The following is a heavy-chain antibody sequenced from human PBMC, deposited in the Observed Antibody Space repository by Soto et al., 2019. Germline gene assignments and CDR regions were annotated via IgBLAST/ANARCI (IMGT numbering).Heavy chain of an antibody. CDR3: SRHEEGRRMVFYGMDV. J-gene: IGHJ6*02. CDR2: VRSKIHNYAT. D-gene: IGHD2-8*01. CDR1: GFTFSRPD. V-gene: IGHV3-73*01. Sequence: GGSLRLSCSASGFTFSRPDLHWVRQAPGKGLEWVGRVRSKIHNYATSFADSVRGRFTISRNDSDNTVSLEMSGLKSEDTALYYCSRHEEGRRMVFYGMDVWGQGTTVTVSS.